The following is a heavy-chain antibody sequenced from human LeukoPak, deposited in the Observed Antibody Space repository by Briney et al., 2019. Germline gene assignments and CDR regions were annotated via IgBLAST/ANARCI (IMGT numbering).Heavy chain of an antibody. D-gene: IGHD2-15*01. CDR1: GGTFSSYA. J-gene: IGHJ3*02. Sequence: GASVKVSCKASGGTFSSYAISWVRQAPGQGLEWMGGIISIFGTANYAQKFQGRVTITADKSTSTAYMEQSRLRSEDTAVYYWARGIEEGIVVLVAATPAGAFDIWVQGTMVTVSS. V-gene: IGHV1-69*06. CDR3: ARGIEEGIVVLVAATPAGAFDI. CDR2: IISIFGTA.